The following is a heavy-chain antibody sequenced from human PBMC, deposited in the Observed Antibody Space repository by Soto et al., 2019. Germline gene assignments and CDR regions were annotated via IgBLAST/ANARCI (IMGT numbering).Heavy chain of an antibody. CDR1: GGSISSRSYY. J-gene: IGHJ4*02. D-gene: IGHD6-13*01. Sequence: SATLSLTCTVSGGSISSRSYYWGWIRQPPGKGLEWIGSIYYSGSTYYNPSLKSRVTISVDTSKNQFSLKLSFVTAADTAVYYCARHRGYSSSRTRGYFDYWGQGTLVTVSS. V-gene: IGHV4-39*01. CDR2: IYYSGST. CDR3: ARHRGYSSSRTRGYFDY.